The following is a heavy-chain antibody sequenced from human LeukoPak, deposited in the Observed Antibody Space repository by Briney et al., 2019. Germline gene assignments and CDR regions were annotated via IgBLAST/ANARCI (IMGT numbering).Heavy chain of an antibody. V-gene: IGHV3-53*01. CDR2: IYSGGST. D-gene: IGHD2-21*02. CDR3: AKGRSGSCYSPFDC. Sequence: GGSLRLSCAASGFTVSGNYMSWVRQAPGKGLEWVSLIYSGGSTYYADSVKGRFTISRDNSKNTLYLQMNSLRAEDTAVYFCAKGRSGSCYSPFDCWGQGTLVTVSS. J-gene: IGHJ4*02. CDR1: GFTVSGNY.